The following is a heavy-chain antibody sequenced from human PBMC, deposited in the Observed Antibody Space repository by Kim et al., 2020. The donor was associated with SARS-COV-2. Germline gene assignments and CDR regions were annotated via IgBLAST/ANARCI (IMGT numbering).Heavy chain of an antibody. D-gene: IGHD3-3*01. CDR1: GFTFSSYW. CDR2: IKQDGSEK. Sequence: GGSLRLSCAASGFTFSSYWMSWVRQAPGKGLEWVANIKQDGSEKYYVDSVKGRFTISRDNAKNSLYLQMNSLRAEDTAVYYCARDRTYYDFWSGYYTDAGFDYWGQGTLVTVSS. V-gene: IGHV3-7*01. J-gene: IGHJ4*02. CDR3: ARDRTYYDFWSGYYTDAGFDY.